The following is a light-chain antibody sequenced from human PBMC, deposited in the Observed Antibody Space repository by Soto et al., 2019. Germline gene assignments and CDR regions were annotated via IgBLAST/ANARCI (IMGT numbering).Light chain of an antibody. Sequence: DIQMTQSPSSLSTSVGDRVTITCWASQGISNYLDWYQRKPGNVPKLLIYAASTLQSGVPSRFSGSGSGTDFTLTISSLQPEDVATYFCQRYDSAPYTFGQGTKLEIK. CDR3: QRYDSAPYT. J-gene: IGKJ2*01. CDR2: AAS. V-gene: IGKV1-27*01. CDR1: QGISNY.